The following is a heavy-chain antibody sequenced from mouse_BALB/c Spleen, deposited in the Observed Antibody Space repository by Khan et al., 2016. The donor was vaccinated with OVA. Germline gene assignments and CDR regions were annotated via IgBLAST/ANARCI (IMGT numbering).Heavy chain of an antibody. CDR2: ISSGSTYT. CDR1: GFSFSSYT. D-gene: IGHD2-1*01. J-gene: IGHJ1*01. Sequence: EVELVESGGGLVKPGGSLKLSCAASGFSFSSYTMSWVRQTPEKRLKWVATISSGSTYTYYPDSVKGRFTIYRDNAKNTLFLQMSSLKSEDPAMYYCTRDGNYAHWYFDVWGAGTTVTVSS. V-gene: IGHV5-6-4*01. CDR3: TRDGNYAHWYFDV.